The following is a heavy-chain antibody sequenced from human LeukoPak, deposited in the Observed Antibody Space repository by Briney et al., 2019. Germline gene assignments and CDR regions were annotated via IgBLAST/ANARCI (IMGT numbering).Heavy chain of an antibody. Sequence: ASVKVSCKASGGTFSSYAISWVRQAPGQGLEWMGRIIPILGIANYAQKFQGRVTITADKSTSTAYMELSSLRSEDTAVYYCAREVKVMGIAARRTSYYMDVWGKGTTVTVSS. CDR1: GGTFSSYA. D-gene: IGHD6-6*01. V-gene: IGHV1-69*04. J-gene: IGHJ6*03. CDR3: AREVKVMGIAARRTSYYMDV. CDR2: IIPILGIA.